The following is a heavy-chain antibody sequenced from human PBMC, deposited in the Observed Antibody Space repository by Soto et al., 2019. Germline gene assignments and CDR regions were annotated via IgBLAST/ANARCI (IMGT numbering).Heavy chain of an antibody. D-gene: IGHD3-22*01. V-gene: IGHV3-53*01. CDR2: IYSCGST. CDR3: AKAGAYDSSVYYYYGMDV. CDR1: GFTVSSNY. Sequence: PVASLKISCAASGFTVSSNYMSWVRQAPGKGLEWVSVIYSCGSTYYADSVKGRFTISRDNSKNTLYLQMNSLRAEDTAVYYCAKAGAYDSSVYYYYGMDVWGQGTTVTVSS. J-gene: IGHJ6*02.